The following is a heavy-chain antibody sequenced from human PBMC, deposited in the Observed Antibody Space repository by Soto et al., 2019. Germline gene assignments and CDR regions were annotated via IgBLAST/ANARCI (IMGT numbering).Heavy chain of an antibody. V-gene: IGHV3-72*01. Sequence: EVQLVESGGGLVQPGGSLRLSCAASGFTFSDHYMDWVRQAPGKGLEWVGRTRNKANSYTTEYAASVKGRFTILRDDSKNSLYLQMNSLKTEDTAVYYCAINYGSGSYPYYYGMDVWGQGTTVTVSS. CDR1: GFTFSDHY. J-gene: IGHJ6*02. CDR3: AINYGSGSYPYYYGMDV. CDR2: TRNKANSYTT. D-gene: IGHD3-10*01.